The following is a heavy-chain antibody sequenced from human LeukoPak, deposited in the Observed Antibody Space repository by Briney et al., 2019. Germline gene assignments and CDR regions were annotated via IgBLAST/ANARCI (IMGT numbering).Heavy chain of an antibody. CDR2: IYTSGST. V-gene: IGHV4-4*07. J-gene: IGHJ6*02. CDR3: AREDLITIFGVASSYGMDV. D-gene: IGHD3-3*01. CDR1: GGSISSYY. Sequence: PSETLSLTCTVSGGSISSYYWSWIRQPAGKGLEWIGRIYTSGSTNYNPSLKSRVTMSVDTSKNQFSLKLSSVTAADTAVYYCAREDLITIFGVASSYGMDVWGQGTTVTVSS.